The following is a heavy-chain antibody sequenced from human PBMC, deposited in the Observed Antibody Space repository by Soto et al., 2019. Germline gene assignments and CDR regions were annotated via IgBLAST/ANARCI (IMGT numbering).Heavy chain of an antibody. CDR1: GGSMIAYY. V-gene: IGHV4-59*01. CDR2: TYYSGST. D-gene: IGHD6-13*01. Sequence: SETLSLTCTVSGGSMIAYYWNWMRQPPGKGLQWIGYTYYSGSTTYNPSLKSQVTISVDSSKNQFSLKLDSVTPADTAVYYCARVRGTAGKRYFDYWGPGTLGTVS. CDR3: ARVRGTAGKRYFDY. J-gene: IGHJ4*02.